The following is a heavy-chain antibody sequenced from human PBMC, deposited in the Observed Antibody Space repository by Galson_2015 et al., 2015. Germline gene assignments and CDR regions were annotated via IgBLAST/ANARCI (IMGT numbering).Heavy chain of an antibody. V-gene: IGHV3-7*03. CDR2: IKYDGSQT. CDR3: ARDANRGGEFDY. CDR1: GFTFRNYW. J-gene: IGHJ4*02. D-gene: IGHD1-14*01. Sequence: CAASGFTFRNYWMVWVRQTPEKGLQWVAKIKYDGSQTFYVDSVKGRFTISRDNAENSLDLQMNSLRADDTAVYYCARDANRGGEFDYWGQGALVTVSS.